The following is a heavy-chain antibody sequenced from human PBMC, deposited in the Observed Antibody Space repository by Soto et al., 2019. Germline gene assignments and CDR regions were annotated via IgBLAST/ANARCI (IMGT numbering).Heavy chain of an antibody. CDR2: IIPIFGTA. CDR1: GGTFSSYA. J-gene: IGHJ6*02. CDR3: ARDPITIFGVSMRDYYYGMDV. Sequence: SVKVSCKASGGTFSSYAISWVRQVPGQGLEWMGGIIPIFGTANYAQKFQGRVTITADESTSTAYMELSSLRSEDTAVYYCARDPITIFGVSMRDYYYGMDVWGQGTTVTVSS. D-gene: IGHD3-3*01. V-gene: IGHV1-69*13.